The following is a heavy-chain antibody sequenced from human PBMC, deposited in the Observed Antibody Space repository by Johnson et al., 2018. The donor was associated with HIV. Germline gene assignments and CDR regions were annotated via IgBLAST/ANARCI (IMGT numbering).Heavy chain of an antibody. Sequence: QMLLVESGGGLVQPGGSLRLSCAASGFTVSSNYMSWIRQAPGKGLEWVAVISYDGINKYYADSVKGRFTISRDNSKNTLYLQMNSLRAEDTAVYYCAKEQAIVVIGSGALELWGQGTMVTVSS. CDR2: ISYDGINK. CDR3: AKEQAIVVIGSGALEL. D-gene: IGHD3-22*01. J-gene: IGHJ3*01. V-gene: IGHV3-30*18. CDR1: GFTVSSNY.